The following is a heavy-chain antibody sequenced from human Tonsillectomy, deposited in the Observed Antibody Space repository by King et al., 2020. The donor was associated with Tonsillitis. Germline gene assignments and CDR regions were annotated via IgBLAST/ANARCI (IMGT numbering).Heavy chain of an antibody. Sequence: VQLVESGGGVVQPGRSLRLSCAASGFTLKNYAIHWVRQAPGKGLDCVAYISDDGRKKYYADPVKGRFTISRDNSKNKLYLQMNSLRGEDTAVYYCARRDGALDYYYYGMDVWGQGTTVTVSS. V-gene: IGHV3-30*01. J-gene: IGHJ6*02. CDR3: ARRDGALDYYYYGMDV. CDR1: GFTLKNYA. D-gene: IGHD4-17*01. CDR2: ISDDGRKK.